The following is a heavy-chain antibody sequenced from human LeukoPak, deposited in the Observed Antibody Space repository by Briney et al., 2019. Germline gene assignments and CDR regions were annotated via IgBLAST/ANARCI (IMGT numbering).Heavy chain of an antibody. CDR1: GGSISSHY. CDR2: IYYSGST. J-gene: IGHJ4*02. D-gene: IGHD3-10*01. Sequence: SETLSLTCTVSGGSISSHYWSWIRQPPGKTLEWIGYIYYSGSTNYNPSLRSRVTISVDSSKNQFSLKLSSVTAADTAVYYCARGSGQWGFDSWGQGTLVTVPS. CDR3: ARGSGQWGFDS. V-gene: IGHV4-59*11.